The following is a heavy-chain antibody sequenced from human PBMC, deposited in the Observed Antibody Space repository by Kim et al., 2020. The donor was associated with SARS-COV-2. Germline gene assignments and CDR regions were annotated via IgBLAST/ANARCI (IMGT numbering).Heavy chain of an antibody. D-gene: IGHD1-26*01. Sequence: TNYNPSLRSRVTISVDTSKNQFSLKLTSGTAADTAVYYCAGTTRGANFDYWGRGALVTVSS. CDR3: AGTTRGANFDY. V-gene: IGHV4-59*12. CDR2: T. J-gene: IGHJ4*02.